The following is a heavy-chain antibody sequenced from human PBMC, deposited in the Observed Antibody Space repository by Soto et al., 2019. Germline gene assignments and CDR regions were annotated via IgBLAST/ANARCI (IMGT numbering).Heavy chain of an antibody. V-gene: IGHV3-30*03. CDR2: ISYDGSDK. D-gene: IGHD3-10*01. J-gene: IGHJ4*02. CDR3: VGGQYYFDY. Sequence: ESGGGVVQPGRFLRLSCAASGFPFPSYGMHWVREGPDKGLEWVAIISYDGSDKYYADSVKGRFTISRDNSKNTLYLQMNSLRPEDTALYYCVGGQYYFDYRGQGTLVIVSS. CDR1: GFPFPSYG.